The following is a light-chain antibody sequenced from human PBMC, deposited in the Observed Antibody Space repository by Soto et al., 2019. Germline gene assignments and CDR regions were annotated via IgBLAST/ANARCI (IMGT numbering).Light chain of an antibody. J-gene: IGKJ3*01. CDR3: QQYYSNSR. Sequence: DIVMTQSPDSLAVSLGERATINCKSSQSVLYSSNNKNYLAWYQQKPGQPPKLLIYWASTRESGVPDRFSGSGSGTDFTLTISSLQAEDVAVYYCQQYYSNSRFGPGTKVDIK. CDR2: WAS. CDR1: QSVLYSSNNKNY. V-gene: IGKV4-1*01.